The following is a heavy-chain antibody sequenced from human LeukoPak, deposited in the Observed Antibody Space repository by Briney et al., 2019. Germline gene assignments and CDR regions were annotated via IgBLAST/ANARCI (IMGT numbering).Heavy chain of an antibody. J-gene: IGHJ4*02. D-gene: IGHD2-21*02. CDR3: ARESPACGEDCYFDY. CDR1: GFTFRSYA. V-gene: IGHV3-30-3*01. Sequence: GRSLRLPCAASGFTFRSYAMHWARQAPGKGLEWVAGISYDGTNKYYADSVKGRFTISRDNSKNTLYLQMNSLRTDDTAVYYCARESPACGEDCYFDYWGQGTLVTVSS. CDR2: ISYDGTNK.